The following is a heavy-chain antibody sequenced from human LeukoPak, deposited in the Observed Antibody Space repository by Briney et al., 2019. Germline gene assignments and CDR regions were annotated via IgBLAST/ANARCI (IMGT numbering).Heavy chain of an antibody. J-gene: IGHJ4*02. CDR2: IRYDGTNQ. V-gene: IGHV3-30*02. Sequence: PGGSLRLSCAASGFAASGFTFSTFGMHWVRQAPGKGMEWVAFIRYDGTNQYYADSVKGRFTISGDNSKNTLYLQMNSLRAEDTAVYYCAKDPRRAGIAAAGTLNAIYYFDYWGQGTLVTVSS. CDR3: AKDPRRAGIAAAGTLNAIYYFDY. D-gene: IGHD6-13*01. CDR1: GFTFSTFG.